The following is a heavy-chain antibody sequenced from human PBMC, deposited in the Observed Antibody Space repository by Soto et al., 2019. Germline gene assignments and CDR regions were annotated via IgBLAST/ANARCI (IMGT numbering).Heavy chain of an antibody. CDR2: INPNSGGT. Sequence: ASVKVSCKASGYTFTGYYMHWVRQAPGQGLEWMGWINPNSGGTNYAQKFQGWVTMTRDTSISTAYMELSRLRSDDTAVYYCARGVGATTSYYYFYMDVWGKGTTVTVSS. D-gene: IGHD1-26*01. CDR3: ARGVGATTSYYYFYMDV. J-gene: IGHJ6*03. CDR1: GYTFTGYY. V-gene: IGHV1-2*04.